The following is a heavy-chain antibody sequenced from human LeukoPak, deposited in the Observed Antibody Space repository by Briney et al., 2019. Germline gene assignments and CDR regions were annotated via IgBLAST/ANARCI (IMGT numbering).Heavy chain of an antibody. V-gene: IGHV3-48*01. CDR3: AKEDCSGTSCYEGFQH. CDR1: GFTFSSYS. Sequence: PGGSLRLSCAASGFTFSSYSMNWVRQAPGKGLEWVSYISSSSSTTYYADSVKGRFTISRDNSKNTLYLQMNSLRAEDTAVYYCAKEDCSGTSCYEGFQHWGQGTLVTVSS. D-gene: IGHD2-2*01. J-gene: IGHJ1*01. CDR2: ISSSSSTT.